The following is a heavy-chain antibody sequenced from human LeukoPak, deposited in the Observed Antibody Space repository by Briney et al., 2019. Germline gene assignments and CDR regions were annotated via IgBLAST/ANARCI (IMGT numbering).Heavy chain of an antibody. CDR1: GYTFIDYW. Sequence: ASVTVSRKASGYTFIDYWIHWVRQAPGQGLEWMGRIDLNTGDTTSAQKFQGRVTMTRDTSISTVYLDLSGLGSDDTAVYYCARDAPHQRFDYWGQGTLVTVSS. J-gene: IGHJ4*02. CDR3: ARDAPHQRFDY. V-gene: IGHV1-2*02. CDR2: IDLNTGDT.